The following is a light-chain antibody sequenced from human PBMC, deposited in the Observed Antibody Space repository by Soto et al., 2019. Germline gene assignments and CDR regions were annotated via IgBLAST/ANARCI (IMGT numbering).Light chain of an antibody. J-gene: IGLJ1*01. CDR1: SSDVGGYNY. CDR2: DVS. Sequence: QSVLTQPASVSGSPGQSITISCTGTSSDVGGYNYASWYQQHPGKAPKLMIYDVSNRPSGVSNRFSGSKSGNTASLTISGLHAEDEADYYCSSYTSSSTLYVSGTGTKVTV. CDR3: SSYTSSSTLYV. V-gene: IGLV2-14*01.